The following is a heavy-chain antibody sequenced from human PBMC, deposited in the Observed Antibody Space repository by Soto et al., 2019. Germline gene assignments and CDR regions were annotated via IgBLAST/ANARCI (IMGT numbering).Heavy chain of an antibody. Sequence: SVKVSCKASGGTFGSYAISWVRQAPGQGLEWMGGITPIFGTANYAQKFQGRVTITADKSTSTAYMELSSLRSEDTAVYYCARETRGVVPEYYYYYGMDVWGQGTTVTVSS. CDR1: GGTFGSYA. J-gene: IGHJ6*02. CDR3: ARETRGVVPEYYYYYGMDV. CDR2: ITPIFGTA. V-gene: IGHV1-69*06. D-gene: IGHD2-2*01.